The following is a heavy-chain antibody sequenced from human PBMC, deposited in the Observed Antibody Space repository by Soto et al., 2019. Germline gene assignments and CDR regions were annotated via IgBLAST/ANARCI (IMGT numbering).Heavy chain of an antibody. J-gene: IGHJ4*02. V-gene: IGHV1-18*04. D-gene: IGHD3-3*01. Sequence: ASVKVSCKASGYTFTSYGISWVRQAPGQGLEWMGWISAYNGNTNYAQKLQGRVTMTTDTSTSTAYMELRSLRSDDTAVYYCARQRFGVVIIHYFDYWGQGTLVIVSS. CDR2: ISAYNGNT. CDR1: GYTFTSYG. CDR3: ARQRFGVVIIHYFDY.